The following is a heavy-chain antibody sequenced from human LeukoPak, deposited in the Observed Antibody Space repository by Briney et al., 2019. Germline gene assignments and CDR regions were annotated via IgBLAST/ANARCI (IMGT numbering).Heavy chain of an antibody. CDR3: ARSKLGEVAAKFDT. CDR2: ISPNNGGT. D-gene: IGHD3-16*01. CDR1: GYAFSGYY. V-gene: IGHV1-2*04. J-gene: IGHJ5*02. Sequence: ASVKVSCKASGYAFSGYYIRWVRQAPGQGPEWMGWISPNNGGTNCAQKFQGWVTMTRDTSISTAYMELSRLTSNVTAVYYCARSKLGEVAAKFDTWGQGTLVTVSS.